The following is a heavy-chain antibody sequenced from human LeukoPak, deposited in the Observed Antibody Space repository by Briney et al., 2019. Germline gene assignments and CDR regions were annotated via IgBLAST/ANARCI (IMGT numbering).Heavy chain of an antibody. CDR3: ARGVGAAIDAFDI. J-gene: IGHJ3*02. Sequence: GGSLRLSGAASGFTFSSYSMNWVRKAQGKGLEWFPVIYSGGSTYYADSVKGRFTISRDNSKNTLYLQMNSLRAEDTAVYYCARGVGAAIDAFDIWGQGTMVTVSS. D-gene: IGHD2-15*01. CDR1: GFTFSSYS. V-gene: IGHV3-53*01. CDR2: IYSGGST.